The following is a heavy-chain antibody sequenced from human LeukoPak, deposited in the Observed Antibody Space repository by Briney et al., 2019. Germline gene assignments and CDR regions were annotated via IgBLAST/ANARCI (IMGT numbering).Heavy chain of an antibody. D-gene: IGHD2-21*02. CDR2: MYSGGNT. CDR3: ARCGGDCYPGGAFDI. V-gene: IGHV3-53*01. Sequence: PGGSLRLSCAASGFTVSGNYMSWVRPAPGEGLGWVPIMYSGGNTHYADSVRGRFTISRDNSKNTLYLQMNSLSAEDTAVYYCARCGGDCYPGGAFDIWGQGTMVTVS. J-gene: IGHJ3*02. CDR1: GFTVSGNY.